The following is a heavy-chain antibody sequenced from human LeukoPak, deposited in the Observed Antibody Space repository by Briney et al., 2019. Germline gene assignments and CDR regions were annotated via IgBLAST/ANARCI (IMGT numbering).Heavy chain of an antibody. V-gene: IGHV3-48*03. CDR3: AELGITMIGGV. J-gene: IGHJ6*04. CDR2: ISSSGSTI. D-gene: IGHD3-10*02. Sequence: GGSLRLSCAASGFTFSSNEMNWVRQAPGKGLEWVSYISSSGSTIYYADSVKGRFTISRGNAKNSLYLQMNSLRAEDTAVYYCAELGITMIGGVWGKGTTVTISS. CDR1: GFTFSSNE.